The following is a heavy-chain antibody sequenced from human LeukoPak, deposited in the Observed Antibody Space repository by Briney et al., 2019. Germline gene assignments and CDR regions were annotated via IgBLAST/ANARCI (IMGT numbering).Heavy chain of an antibody. CDR1: GYTFTSYG. CDR2: ISAYNGNT. D-gene: IGHD2-21*02. Sequence: ASVKVSCKASGYTFTSYGISWVRQAPGQGLEWMGWISAYNGNTNYAQKLQGRVTMTTDTSTSTAYMELRSLRSDDTAVYYCATPGIAYRGGDCYYGDAFDIWGQGTMVTVSS. V-gene: IGHV1-18*01. J-gene: IGHJ3*02. CDR3: ATPGIAYRGGDCYYGDAFDI.